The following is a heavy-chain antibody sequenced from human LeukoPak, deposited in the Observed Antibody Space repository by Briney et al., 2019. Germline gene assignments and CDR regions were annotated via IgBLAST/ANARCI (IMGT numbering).Heavy chain of an antibody. CDR1: GGSISSYY. J-gene: IGHJ4*02. Sequence: SETLPLTCTVSGGSISSYYWSWIRQPPGKGLEWIGYIYYSGSTNYNPSLKSRVTISVDTSKNQFSLKLSSVTAADTAVYYCASYNDYGGLALDYWGQGTLVTVSS. CDR3: ASYNDYGGLALDY. D-gene: IGHD4-23*01. CDR2: IYYSGST. V-gene: IGHV4-59*08.